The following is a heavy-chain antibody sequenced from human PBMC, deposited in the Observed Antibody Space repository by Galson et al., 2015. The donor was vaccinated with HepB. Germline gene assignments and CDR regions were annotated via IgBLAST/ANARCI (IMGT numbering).Heavy chain of an antibody. J-gene: IGHJ6*02. CDR2: TYYRSKWYN. CDR1: GDSVSSNSAA. V-gene: IGHV6-1*01. Sequence: CAISGDSVSSNSAAWSWIRQSPSRGLEWLGRTYYRSKWYNDYAVSVKSRITINPDTSKNQFSLQLNSVTPEDTAVYYCASSPVHDYYYYYGMDVWGQGTTVTVSS. CDR3: ASSPVHDYYYYYGMDV.